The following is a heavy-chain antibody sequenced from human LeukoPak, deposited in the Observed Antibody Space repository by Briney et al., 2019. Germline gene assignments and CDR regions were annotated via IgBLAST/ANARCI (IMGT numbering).Heavy chain of an antibody. V-gene: IGHV4-4*07. D-gene: IGHD3-16*02. CDR1: SGSISNFH. J-gene: IGHJ4*02. Sequence: PSETLSLTCTVSSGSISNFHWSWIRQPAGKGLEWIGRIFTSGSTNYNPSLKSRVTMSVDTSKKQFSLKLSSVTAADTAVYYCARDRQTFYDYVVGNYRFYFDYWGQGTLVTVSS. CDR2: IFTSGST. CDR3: ARDRQTFYDYVVGNYRFYFDY.